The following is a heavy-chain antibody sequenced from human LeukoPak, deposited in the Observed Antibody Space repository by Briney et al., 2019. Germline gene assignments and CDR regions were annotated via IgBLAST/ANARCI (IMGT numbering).Heavy chain of an antibody. CDR2: IYHTGST. D-gene: IGHD7-27*01. CDR1: GGSFSGYY. V-gene: IGHV4-59*01. CDR3: ASRKLGNDY. J-gene: IGHJ4*02. Sequence: ASETLSLTCAVYGGSFSGYYWSWIRQSPGKGLEWIGYIYHTGSTSYSPSLKSRVTISADASQNQFSLKLSSVTAADTAVYYCASRKLGNDYWGQGTLVTVSS.